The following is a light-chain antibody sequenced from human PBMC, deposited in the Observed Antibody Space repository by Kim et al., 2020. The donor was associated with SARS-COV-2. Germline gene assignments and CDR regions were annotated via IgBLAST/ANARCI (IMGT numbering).Light chain of an antibody. V-gene: IGKV1-5*03. J-gene: IGKJ1*01. CDR1: QNIRDW. Sequence: ASVGDRVTITCRASQNIRDWLAWYQQKPGKAPKLLIYKASILESGVPSKFNGSGSGTEFTLTISILQPDDFATYHCQQYYNYRTFGQGTKVDIK. CDR2: KAS. CDR3: QQYYNYRT.